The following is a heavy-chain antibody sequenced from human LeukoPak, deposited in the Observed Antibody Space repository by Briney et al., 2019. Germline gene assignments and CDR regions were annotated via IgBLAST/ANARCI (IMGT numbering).Heavy chain of an antibody. V-gene: IGHV4-39*01. Sequence: SETLSLTCTVSGGSISSSSYYWGWIRRPPGKGLEWIGSIYYSGSTYYNPSLKSRVTISVDTSKNQFSLKLSSVTAADTAVYYCARRSGYGSGSYINYWGQGTLVTVSS. CDR1: GGSISSSSYY. J-gene: IGHJ4*02. D-gene: IGHD3-10*01. CDR3: ARRSGYGSGSYINY. CDR2: IYYSGST.